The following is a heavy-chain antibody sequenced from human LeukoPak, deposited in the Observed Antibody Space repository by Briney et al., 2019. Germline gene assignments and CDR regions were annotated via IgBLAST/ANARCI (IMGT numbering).Heavy chain of an antibody. CDR1: GFTFSRHG. J-gene: IGHJ4*02. CDR2: IKQDGSEK. CDR3: ARGAS. V-gene: IGHV3-7*01. Sequence: GGSLRLSCAASGFTFSRHGMHWVRQAPGKGLEWVANIKQDGSEKYYVDSVKGRFTISRDNAKNSLYLQMNSLRAEDTAVYYCARGASWGQGTLVTVSS.